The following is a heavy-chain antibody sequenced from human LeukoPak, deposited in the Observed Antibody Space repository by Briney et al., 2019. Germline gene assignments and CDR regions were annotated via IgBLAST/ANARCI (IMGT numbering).Heavy chain of an antibody. D-gene: IGHD3-16*01. J-gene: IGHJ6*03. CDR3: AREGDPPGFYYYHHMGV. CDR2: ISSGSSFQ. Sequence: GGSLRLSCAASGFDFSIYAIDWVRQAPGRGLEWVSSISSGSSFQNYADSVKGRFTISRDNAKNSVYLQMNRLRAEDTAVYFCAREGDPPGFYYYHHMGVWGKGTTVTVSS. V-gene: IGHV3-21*01. CDR1: GFDFSIYA.